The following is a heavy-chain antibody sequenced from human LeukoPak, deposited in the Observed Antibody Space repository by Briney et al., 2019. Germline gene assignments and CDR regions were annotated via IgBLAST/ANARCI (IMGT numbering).Heavy chain of an antibody. J-gene: IGHJ4*02. D-gene: IGHD3-9*01. Sequence: WVRQAPGKGLEWMGGFDPEDGETIFAQKFQGRVTMTEDTSTDTAYMDLSSLRSEDTAVYYCATSTPDTDYDILTGYFIFDYWGQGTLVTVSS. V-gene: IGHV1-24*01. CDR2: FDPEDGET. CDR3: ATSTPDTDYDILTGYFIFDY.